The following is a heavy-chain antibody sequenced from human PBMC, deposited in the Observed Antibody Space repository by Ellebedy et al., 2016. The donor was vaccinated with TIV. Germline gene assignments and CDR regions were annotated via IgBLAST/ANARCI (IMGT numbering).Heavy chain of an antibody. Sequence: SETLSLXCTVSGGSISSYYWSWIRQPPGKGLEWIGYIYYSGSTNYNPSLKSRVTISVDTSKNQFSLKLSSVTAADTAVYYCARARDCSSTSCSPRFDYWGQGTLVTVSS. J-gene: IGHJ4*02. CDR1: GGSISSYY. CDR3: ARARDCSSTSCSPRFDY. V-gene: IGHV4-59*01. CDR2: IYYSGST. D-gene: IGHD2-2*01.